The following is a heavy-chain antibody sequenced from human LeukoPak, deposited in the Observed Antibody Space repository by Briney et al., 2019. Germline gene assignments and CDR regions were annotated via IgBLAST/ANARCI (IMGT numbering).Heavy chain of an antibody. CDR2: ISAYNGNT. Sequence: ASVKVSCKASGYTFTSYGISWVRQAPGQGLEWMGWISAYNGNTNYAQKLQGRVTMTTDTSTSTAYMELRSLRSDDTAVYYYARDILTGYPYYFDYWGQGTLVTVSS. V-gene: IGHV1-18*01. J-gene: IGHJ4*02. D-gene: IGHD3-9*01. CDR1: GYTFTSYG. CDR3: ARDILTGYPYYFDY.